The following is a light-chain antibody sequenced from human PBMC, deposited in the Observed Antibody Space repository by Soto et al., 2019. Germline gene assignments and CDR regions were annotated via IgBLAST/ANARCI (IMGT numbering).Light chain of an antibody. Sequence: QSALTQPPSASGSTGQSVTISCTGTSSDVGGYNYVSWYQQHPGKAPKLMIYEVSKRPSGVPDRFSGSKSGNTASLTVSGLQAEDEADYYCRSYAGSNNPVVFGGGAKVTVL. CDR2: EVS. CDR1: SSDVGGYNY. J-gene: IGLJ2*01. V-gene: IGLV2-8*01. CDR3: RSYAGSNNPVV.